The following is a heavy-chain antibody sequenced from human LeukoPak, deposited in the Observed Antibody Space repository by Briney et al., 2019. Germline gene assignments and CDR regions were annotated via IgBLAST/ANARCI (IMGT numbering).Heavy chain of an antibody. CDR3: ARDSLGAGTVGATSGY. CDR1: GGSFSGYY. V-gene: IGHV4-34*01. Sequence: PSETLSLTCAVYGGSFSGYYWSWIRQPPGKGLEWIGEINHSGNTYYNPSLKSRVTISVDTSKNQFSLKLSSVTAADTAVYYCARDSLGAGTVGATSGYWGQGTLVTVSS. J-gene: IGHJ4*02. CDR2: INHSGNT. D-gene: IGHD1-26*01.